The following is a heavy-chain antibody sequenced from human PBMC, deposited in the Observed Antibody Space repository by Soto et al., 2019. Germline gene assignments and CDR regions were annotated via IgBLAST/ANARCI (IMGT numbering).Heavy chain of an antibody. CDR1: GFTFTSSA. D-gene: IGHD6-19*01. CDR3: AAGYSSGWPTIDY. V-gene: IGHV1-58*02. Sequence: ASVKVSCKASGFTFTSSAMQWVRQARGQRLEWIGWIVVGSGNTNYAQKFQERVTITRDMSTSTAYMELSSLRSEDTAVYYCAAGYSSGWPTIDYWGQGTLVTVSS. J-gene: IGHJ4*02. CDR2: IVVGSGNT.